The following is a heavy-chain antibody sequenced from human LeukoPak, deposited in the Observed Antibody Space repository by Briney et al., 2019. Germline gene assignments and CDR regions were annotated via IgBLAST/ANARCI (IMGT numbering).Heavy chain of an antibody. CDR3: ARDYDEGYCSGGSCYSPQYYYYYMDV. Sequence: GASVKVSCKASGYTFTGYYMHWVRQAPGQGREWMGWINPNSGGTNYAQKFQGRVTMTRDTSISTAYMELSRLRSDDTAVYYCARDYDEGYCSGGSCYSPQYYYYYMDVWGKGTTVTVSS. D-gene: IGHD2-15*01. CDR1: GYTFTGYY. J-gene: IGHJ6*03. CDR2: INPNSGGT. V-gene: IGHV1-2*02.